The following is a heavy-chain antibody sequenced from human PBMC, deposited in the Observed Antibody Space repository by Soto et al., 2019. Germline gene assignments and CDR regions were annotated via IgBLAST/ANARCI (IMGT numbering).Heavy chain of an antibody. D-gene: IGHD2-15*01. V-gene: IGHV4-59*01. J-gene: IGHJ4*02. Sequence: PSETLSLTCSVSGGSIRNVYWSWIRQSPGKGLEWIGFIFHSGNAKYNPSLQSRASMSIDTSKNQFSLSLESVTAADTAVYFCARAHAPTLPFDFWGQGTRVT. CDR3: ARAHAPTLPFDF. CDR1: GGSIRNVY. CDR2: IFHSGNA.